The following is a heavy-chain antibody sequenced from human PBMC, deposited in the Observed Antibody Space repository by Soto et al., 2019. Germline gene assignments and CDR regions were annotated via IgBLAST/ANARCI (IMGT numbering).Heavy chain of an antibody. J-gene: IGHJ5*02. CDR3: AKDQYYDFWSGTNWFDP. D-gene: IGHD3-3*01. CDR1: GFTFSSYA. Sequence: GSLRLSCAASGFTFSSYAMSWVRQAPGKGLEWVSAISGSGGSTYYADSVKGRFTISRDNSKNTLYLQMNSLRAEDTAVYYCAKDQYYDFWSGTNWFDPWGQGTLVTVSS. CDR2: ISGSGGST. V-gene: IGHV3-23*01.